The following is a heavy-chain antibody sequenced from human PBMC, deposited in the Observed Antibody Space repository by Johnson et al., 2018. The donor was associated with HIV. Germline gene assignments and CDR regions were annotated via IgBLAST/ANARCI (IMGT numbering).Heavy chain of an antibody. J-gene: IGHJ3*02. CDR2: ISSHGGST. CDR3: ARNRGDSPPDAFDI. CDR1: GFTFSSYA. D-gene: IGHD3-10*01. V-gene: IGHV3-64*01. Sequence: VQLVESGGGLVQPGGSLRLSCAASGFTFSSYAMHWVRQAPGKGLEYVSAISSHGGSTYYANSVKGRFTISRDNSKNTLYLQMGSLRAEDMAVYYCARNRGDSPPDAFDIWGQGTMVTVSS.